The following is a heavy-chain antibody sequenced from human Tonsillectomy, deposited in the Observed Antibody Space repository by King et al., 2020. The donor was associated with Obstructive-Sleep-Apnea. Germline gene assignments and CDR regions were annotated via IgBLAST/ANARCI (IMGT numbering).Heavy chain of an antibody. CDR2: IYNTGST. CDR3: VRRRITSGVPNYFDP. Sequence: LQLQESGPGLVKPSQTLSLTCTVSGGSMRGNDYYWSWIRQHPGKDLEWIGYIYNTGSTYYNPSLKGGVTMSLDTSKNQFSLNLRAVTAADTAVYYCVRRRITSGVPNYFDPWGQGTLVTVSS. CDR1: GGSMRGNDYY. D-gene: IGHD1-7*01. V-gene: IGHV4-31*03. J-gene: IGHJ5*02.